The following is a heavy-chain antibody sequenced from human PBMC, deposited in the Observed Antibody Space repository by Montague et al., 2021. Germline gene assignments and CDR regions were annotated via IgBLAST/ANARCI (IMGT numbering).Heavy chain of an antibody. J-gene: IGHJ6*02. CDR3: ARYLHTSKYSGSHYLSRQYGMDV. D-gene: IGHD1-26*01. Sequence: SETLSLTCTVSGGAISSFYWHWIRHSPGKGLEWIGEIYYNGNTKYDPSLKSRVTMSVDTSKNHFSLNLSSVTAADTAVYYCARYLHTSKYSGSHYLSRQYGMDVWGQGTTVPVSS. CDR2: IYYNGNT. V-gene: IGHV4-59*12. CDR1: GGAISSFY.